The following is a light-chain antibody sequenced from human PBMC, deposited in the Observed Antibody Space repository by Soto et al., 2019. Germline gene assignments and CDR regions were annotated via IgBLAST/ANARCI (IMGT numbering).Light chain of an antibody. CDR3: TSYTSSSTYV. J-gene: IGLJ1*01. Sequence: QSVLTPPASVSGSPGQWSAIFCPGTSRVVGGYKYVSRYQQHPGKAPKLMIYDVSNRPSGVSDRFSGSKSGNTASLTISGLQAEDEADYYCTSYTSSSTYVFVTGTKVTVL. CDR2: DVS. CDR1: SRVVGGYKY. V-gene: IGLV2-14*01.